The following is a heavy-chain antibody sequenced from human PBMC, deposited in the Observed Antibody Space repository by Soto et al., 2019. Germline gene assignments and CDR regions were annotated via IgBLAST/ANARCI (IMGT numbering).Heavy chain of an antibody. Sequence: QVQLVESGGGVVQPGRSLRLSCAASGFTFSSYGIHWVRQAPGKGLEWVAVISYDGNSRFYADSVKGRFTTSRDNSKDTMFLQMNSLRAEDTAVYYCARPTIAAHYYYAMDVWGQGTTVTVSS. CDR2: ISYDGNSR. D-gene: IGHD2-21*01. V-gene: IGHV3-30*03. J-gene: IGHJ6*02. CDR3: ARPTIAAHYYYAMDV. CDR1: GFTFSSYG.